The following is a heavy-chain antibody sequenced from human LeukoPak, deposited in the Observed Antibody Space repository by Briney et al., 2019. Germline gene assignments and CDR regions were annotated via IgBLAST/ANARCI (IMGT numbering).Heavy chain of an antibody. D-gene: IGHD3-10*01. CDR1: GFTVSSNY. V-gene: IGHV3-53*01. CDR2: IYSGGST. Sequence: GGSLRLSCAASGFTVSSNYMSWVRQAPGKGLEWVSVIYSGGSTYYADSVKGRFTISRDNSKNTLSLQMNSLRADDTAVYCCARASKASAPFDCWGQGTLVTVSS. CDR3: ARASKASAPFDC. J-gene: IGHJ4*02.